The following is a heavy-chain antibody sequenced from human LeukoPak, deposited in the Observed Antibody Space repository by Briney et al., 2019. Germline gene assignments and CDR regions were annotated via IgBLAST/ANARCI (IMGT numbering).Heavy chain of an antibody. CDR1: GGSISSYY. D-gene: IGHD3-3*01. Sequence: SETLSLTCTVSGGSISSYYWSWIRQPPGKGLEWIGYIYYSGSTYYNPSLKSRVTISVDTSKNQFSLKLSSVTAADTAVYYCARVLAVFGVVIPRYYFDYWGQGTLVTVSS. CDR3: ARVLAVFGVVIPRYYFDY. V-gene: IGHV4-30-4*08. J-gene: IGHJ4*02. CDR2: IYYSGST.